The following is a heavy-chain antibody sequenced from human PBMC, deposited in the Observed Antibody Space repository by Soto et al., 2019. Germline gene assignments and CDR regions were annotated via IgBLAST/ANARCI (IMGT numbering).Heavy chain of an antibody. V-gene: IGHV4-30-4*01. CDR3: AREDEYSSSSGIDY. CDR2: IYYSGST. J-gene: IGHJ4*02. CDR1: VGSISSGDYY. D-gene: IGHD6-6*01. Sequence: SETLSLTCTVSVGSISSGDYYWSWIRQPPGKGLEWIGYIYYSGSTYYNPSLKSRVTISVDTSKNQFSLKLSSVTAADTAVYYCAREDEYSSSSGIDYWGQGTLVTVSS.